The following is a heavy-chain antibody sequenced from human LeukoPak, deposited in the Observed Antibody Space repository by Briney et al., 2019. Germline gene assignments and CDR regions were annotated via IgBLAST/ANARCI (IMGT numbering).Heavy chain of an antibody. J-gene: IGHJ4*02. D-gene: IGHD3-3*01. Sequence: GGSLRLSCAASRFTFSSYAMHWVRQAPGKGLEWVAVISYDGSNKYYADSVKGRFTISRDNSKNTLYLQMNSLRAEDTAVYYCARDDKSAVFGAGLDYWGQGTLVTVSS. V-gene: IGHV3-30-3*01. CDR3: ARDDKSAVFGAGLDY. CDR2: ISYDGSNK. CDR1: RFTFSSYA.